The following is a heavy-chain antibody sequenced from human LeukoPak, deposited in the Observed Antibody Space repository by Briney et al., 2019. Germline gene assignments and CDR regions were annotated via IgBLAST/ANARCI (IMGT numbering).Heavy chain of an antibody. Sequence: SETLSLTCTVSGGSISSYYWSWIRQPPGKGLEWVGYIYYSGSTNYNPSLKSRVTISVDTSKNQFSLKLSSVTAADTAVYYCAIGIVECSGGSCYEWFDPWGQGTLVTVSS. V-gene: IGHV4-59*01. J-gene: IGHJ5*02. D-gene: IGHD2-15*01. CDR1: GGSISSYY. CDR3: AIGIVECSGGSCYEWFDP. CDR2: IYYSGST.